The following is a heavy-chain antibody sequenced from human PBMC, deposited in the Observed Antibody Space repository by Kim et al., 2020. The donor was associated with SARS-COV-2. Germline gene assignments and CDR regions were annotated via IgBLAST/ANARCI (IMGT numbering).Heavy chain of an antibody. V-gene: IGHV3-30*04. CDR1: GFTFSSYA. CDR2: ISYDGSNK. Sequence: GGSLRLSCAASGFTFSSYAMHWVRQAPGKGLEWVAVISYDGSNKYYADSVKGRFTISRDNSKNTLYLQMNSLRAEDTAVYYCARGYSSSWAWGYFDYWGQGTLVTVSS. CDR3: ARGYSSSWAWGYFDY. D-gene: IGHD6-13*01. J-gene: IGHJ4*02.